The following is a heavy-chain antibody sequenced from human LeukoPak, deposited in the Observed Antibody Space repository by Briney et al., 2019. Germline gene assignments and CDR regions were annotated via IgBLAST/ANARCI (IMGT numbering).Heavy chain of an antibody. CDR2: INPSDGAT. CDR3: GEGYSGGLSGNLGGLFASYYTYYYMEV. J-gene: IGHJ6*03. Sequence: GASVKVSCKASGYTFTMYYIHWVRQAPGQGLEWMGMINPSDGATTYAQRFQGRVTMTRDMSTTTVYMDLRSLRSEDTAVYFCGEGYSGGLSGNLGGLFASYYTYYYMEVWGRGTTVTVSS. V-gene: IGHV1-46*01. CDR1: GYTFTMYY. D-gene: IGHD1-26*01.